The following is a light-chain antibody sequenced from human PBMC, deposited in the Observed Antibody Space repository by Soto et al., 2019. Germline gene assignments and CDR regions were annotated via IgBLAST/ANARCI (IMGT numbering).Light chain of an antibody. J-gene: IGKJ5*01. V-gene: IGKV3-15*01. CDR3: QQYNNWPQT. Sequence: EIVFTHSPSTLSSSLLYRATLSCRASQSVGSNLAWYQQKPGQAPRLLIYGASTRDTGIPARFSGSGSGTEFTLTISSLQSEDFAVYYCQQYNNWPQTFGQGTRLEIK. CDR1: QSVGSN. CDR2: GAS.